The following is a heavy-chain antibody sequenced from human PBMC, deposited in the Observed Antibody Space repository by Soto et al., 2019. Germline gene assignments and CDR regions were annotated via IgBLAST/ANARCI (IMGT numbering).Heavy chain of an antibody. J-gene: IGHJ4*02. CDR3: EKGGRQWLVTSDFNY. V-gene: IGHV3-30*18. D-gene: IGHD6-19*01. CDR1: GFTFSDYA. CDR2: VSHDGRNT. Sequence: VQLVESGGGVVQPGRSLRLSCAASGFTFSDYAMHWVRQAPGKGLEWVAVVSHDGRNTHYADSVKGRFTISRDSSKKTVCLEMTSLRAEDTAVYYCEKGGRQWLVTSDFNYWGQGALVTVSS.